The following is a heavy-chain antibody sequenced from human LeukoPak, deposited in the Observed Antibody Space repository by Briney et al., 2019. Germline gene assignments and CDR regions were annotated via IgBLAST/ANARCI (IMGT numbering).Heavy chain of an antibody. CDR3: ARLVDRGYSRSLGY. CDR1: GYNFTNFW. D-gene: IGHD2-15*01. V-gene: IGHV5-51*01. CDR2: IYPGDSDI. Sequence: GESPKISCQGSGYNFTNFWIGWVRQLPGKGLEWMGIIYPGDSDIRYSPSFQGQVTISADKSINTTYLQWSSLKASDTAMYYCARLVDRGYSRSLGYWGQGTLVTVSS. J-gene: IGHJ4*02.